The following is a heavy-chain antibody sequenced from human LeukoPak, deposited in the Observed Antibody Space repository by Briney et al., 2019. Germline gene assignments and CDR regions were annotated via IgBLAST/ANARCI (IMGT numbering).Heavy chain of an antibody. CDR2: INPYNGHT. Sequence: GASVKVSCKASGGTFSSYAISWVRQAPGQGLEWMGWINPYNGHTNYAREIQGRVAMTIDTSTTTGYMELRTLRSDDTAVYFCARVAWYDWTRPDIRGFDAWGQGTAIIVSS. CDR3: ARVAWYDWTRPDIRGFDA. CDR1: GGTFSSYA. J-gene: IGHJ5*02. D-gene: IGHD1-20*01. V-gene: IGHV1-18*01.